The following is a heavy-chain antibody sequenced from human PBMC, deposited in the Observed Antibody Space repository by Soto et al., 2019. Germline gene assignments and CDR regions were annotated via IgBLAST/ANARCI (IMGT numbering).Heavy chain of an antibody. Sequence: QVTVKESGPVPVKPTETLTLTCTVSGFSLSNAGLGVSWIRQPPGKALEWLAHIFSNDEKSYSTSLKSRLTISKDTSKSQVVLIMTNMDPVDTATYYCASTYSTSWYWFDPWGQGTLVTVSS. CDR1: GFSLSNAGLG. J-gene: IGHJ5*02. V-gene: IGHV2-26*04. D-gene: IGHD6-13*01. CDR3: ASTYSTSWYWFDP. CDR2: IFSNDEK.